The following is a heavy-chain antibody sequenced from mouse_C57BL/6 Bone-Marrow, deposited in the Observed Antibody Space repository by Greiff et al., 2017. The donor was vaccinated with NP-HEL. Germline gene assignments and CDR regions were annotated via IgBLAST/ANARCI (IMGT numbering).Heavy chain of an antibody. Sequence: VQLKESGAELVRPGASVKLSCTVSGFNIKDDYMHWVKQRPEQGLEWIGWIDPENGDTKYASKFQGKATIPADTSSNTAYLQLSSLTSEDTAVYYCTTGGSSPYAMDYWGQGTSVTVTS. J-gene: IGHJ4*01. CDR1: GFNIKDDY. CDR2: IDPENGDT. CDR3: TTGGSSPYAMDY. D-gene: IGHD1-1*01. V-gene: IGHV14-4*01.